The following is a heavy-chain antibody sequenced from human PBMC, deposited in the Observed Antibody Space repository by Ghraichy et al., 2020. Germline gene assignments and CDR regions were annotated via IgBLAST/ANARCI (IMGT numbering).Heavy chain of an antibody. Sequence: GGSLRLSCAASGFTFSSYAMHWVRQAPGKGLEWVAVISYDGSNKYYADSVKGRFTISRDNSKNTLYLQMNSLRAEDTAVYYCASPLGSSSSPYYYYGMDVWGQGTTVTVSS. CDR3: ASPLGSSSSPYYYYGMDV. V-gene: IGHV3-30*04. CDR1: GFTFSSYA. D-gene: IGHD6-6*01. J-gene: IGHJ6*02. CDR2: ISYDGSNK.